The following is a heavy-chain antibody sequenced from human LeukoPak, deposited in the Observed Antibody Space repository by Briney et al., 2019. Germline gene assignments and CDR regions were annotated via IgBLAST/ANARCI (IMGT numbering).Heavy chain of an antibody. CDR3: ARVKGHLEWLLNSNYYYYMDV. V-gene: IGHV1-18*01. Sequence: ASVKVSCKASGYTFTSYGISWVRQAPGQGLEWMGWISAYNGNTNYAQKLQGRVTMTTDTSTSTAYMELRSLRSDDTAVYYCARVKGHLEWLLNSNYYYYMDVWGKGTTVTVSS. J-gene: IGHJ6*03. CDR1: GYTFTSYG. D-gene: IGHD3-3*01. CDR2: ISAYNGNT.